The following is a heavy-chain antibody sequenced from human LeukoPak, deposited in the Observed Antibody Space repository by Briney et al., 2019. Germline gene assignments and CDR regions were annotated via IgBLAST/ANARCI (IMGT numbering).Heavy chain of an antibody. V-gene: IGHV1-2*02. CDR3: ARSDYDSSGYYLYFDY. J-gene: IGHJ4*02. D-gene: IGHD3-22*01. CDR2: INPNSGGT. CDR1: GYTFTGYY. Sequence: GASVKVSCKASGYTFTGYYMHWVRQAPGQGLEWMGWINPNSGGTNYAQKFQGRVTMTRDTSISTAYMELSRLRSDDTAVYYCARSDYDSSGYYLYFDYWGQGTLVTVSS.